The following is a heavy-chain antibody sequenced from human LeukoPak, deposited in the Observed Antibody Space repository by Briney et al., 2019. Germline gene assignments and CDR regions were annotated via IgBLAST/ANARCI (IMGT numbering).Heavy chain of an antibody. D-gene: IGHD2-2*01. CDR3: ARQGYCSSASCLDAFDI. Sequence: PGGSLRLSCAASGFTFSSYSMNWVRQAPGQGLEWVSSISSSSYIYYADSVKGRFTISRDNAKNSLYLQMNSLRAEDTAVYYCARQGYCSSASCLDAFDIWGQGTMVTVSS. V-gene: IGHV3-21*01. CDR2: ISSSSYI. J-gene: IGHJ3*02. CDR1: GFTFSSYS.